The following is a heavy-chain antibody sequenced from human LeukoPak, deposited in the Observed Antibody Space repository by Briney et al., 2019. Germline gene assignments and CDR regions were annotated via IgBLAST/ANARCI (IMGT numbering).Heavy chain of an antibody. V-gene: IGHV4-39*07. D-gene: IGHD3-9*01. J-gene: IGHJ3*02. CDR1: GGSISSSSYY. CDR2: IYYSGST. CDR3: ARDLKYYDILTEAFDI. Sequence: SETLSLTCTVSGGSISSSSYYWGWIRQPPGKGLEWIGSIYYSGSTYYNPSLKSRVTISVDTSKNQFSLKLSSVTAADTAVYYCARDLKYYDILTEAFDIWGQGTMVTVSS.